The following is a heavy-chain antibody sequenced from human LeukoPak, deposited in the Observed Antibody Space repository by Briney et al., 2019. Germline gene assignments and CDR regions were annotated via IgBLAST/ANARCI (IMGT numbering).Heavy chain of an antibody. CDR3: ARGFNYFDY. CDR2: ISSSSSSI. J-gene: IGHJ4*02. Sequence: GGSLRLSCAASGLTFSTYTMNWVRQAPGKWLEWVSSISSSSSSIYYADSVKGRFTISRDNAKNSLYLQMNSLRVEGTAVYYCARGFNYFDYWGQGTLVTVSS. CDR1: GLTFSTYT. V-gene: IGHV3-21*01.